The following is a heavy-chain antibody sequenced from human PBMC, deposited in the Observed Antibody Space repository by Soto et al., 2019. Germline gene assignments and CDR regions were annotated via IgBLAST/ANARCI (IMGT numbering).Heavy chain of an antibody. CDR3: ARDTGPNGYNYYYFGMDV. CDR1: GFTFSNYA. V-gene: IGHV3-30-3*01. Sequence: GGSLRLSCAASGFTFSNYAMHWVRQAPGKWLEWVAVISYDGSDKYNANSVKGRFTISRDNSKNTLYLQMNSLRAEDTAVYYCARDTGPNGYNYYYFGMDVWGQGXTVTVYS. D-gene: IGHD5-18*01. J-gene: IGHJ6*02. CDR2: ISYDGSDK.